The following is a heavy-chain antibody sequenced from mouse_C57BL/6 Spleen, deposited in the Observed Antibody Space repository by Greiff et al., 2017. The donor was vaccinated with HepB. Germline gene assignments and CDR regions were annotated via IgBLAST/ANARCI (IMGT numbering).Heavy chain of an antibody. V-gene: IGHV1-61*01. Sequence: QVQLQQPGAELVRPGSSVKLSCKASGYTFTSYWMDWVKQRPGQGLEWIGNIYPSDSETHYNQKFKDKATLTVDKSSSTAYMQLSSLTSEDSAVYYCARLTTVVEGYATDYWGQGTSVTVSS. D-gene: IGHD1-1*01. J-gene: IGHJ4*01. CDR1: GYTFTSYW. CDR3: ARLTTVVEGYATDY. CDR2: IYPSDSET.